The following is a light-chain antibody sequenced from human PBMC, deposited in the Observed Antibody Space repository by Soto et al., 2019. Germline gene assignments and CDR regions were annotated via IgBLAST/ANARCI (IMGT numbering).Light chain of an antibody. V-gene: IGKV1-27*01. CDR1: RGINNE. Sequence: IQVTQSPSSLSASVGDRVTITCRTSRGINNELAWYQQKPGKVPKLLIYAASTLQSGVPSRFTGSGSGTDFTLTIKSLQPEDVATYYCQKYNASPLTFGGGTKVEI. CDR3: QKYNASPLT. J-gene: IGKJ4*01. CDR2: AAS.